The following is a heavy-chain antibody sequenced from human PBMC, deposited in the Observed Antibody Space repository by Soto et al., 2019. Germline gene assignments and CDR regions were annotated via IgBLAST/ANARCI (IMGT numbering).Heavy chain of an antibody. CDR3: ARDEVGAYDYVWGSYRYRIAFDI. Sequence: QVQLVQSGAEVKKPGASVKVSCKASGYTFTSYGISWVRQAPGQGLEWMGWISAYNGNTNYAQKLQGRVTMTTDTATSTAYMELRSLRSDDTAVYYCARDEVGAYDYVWGSYRYRIAFDIWGQGTMVTVSS. V-gene: IGHV1-18*01. CDR1: GYTFTSYG. D-gene: IGHD3-16*02. CDR2: ISAYNGNT. J-gene: IGHJ3*02.